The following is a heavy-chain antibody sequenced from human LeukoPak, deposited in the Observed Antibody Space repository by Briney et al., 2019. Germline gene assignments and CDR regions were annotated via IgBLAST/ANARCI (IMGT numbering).Heavy chain of an antibody. J-gene: IGHJ3*01. V-gene: IGHV3-21*01. CDR1: GFTFSSYS. D-gene: IGHD3-10*02. CDR2: ISSSSSYI. CDR3: TRQDVPQARFGFDV. Sequence: GGSLRLSCAASGFTFSSYSMNWVRQAPGKGLEWVSSISSSSSYIYYADSVKGRFTISRDNAKNSLYLQMNSLRAEDTAVYYCTRQDVPQARFGFDVWGQGTAVTVSS.